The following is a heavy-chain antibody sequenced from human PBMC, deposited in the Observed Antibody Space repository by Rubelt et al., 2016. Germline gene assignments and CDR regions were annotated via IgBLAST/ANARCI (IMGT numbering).Heavy chain of an antibody. CDR2: INPNSGGT. Sequence: TFSSYAISWVRQAPGQGLEWMGWINPNSGGTNYAQKFQGRVTMTRDTSISTAYMELSRLRSDDTAVYYCASSSGSYYSLDYWGQGTLVTVSS. CDR3: ASSSGSYYSLDY. D-gene: IGHD1-26*01. CDR1: TFSSYA. V-gene: IGHV1-2*02. J-gene: IGHJ4*02.